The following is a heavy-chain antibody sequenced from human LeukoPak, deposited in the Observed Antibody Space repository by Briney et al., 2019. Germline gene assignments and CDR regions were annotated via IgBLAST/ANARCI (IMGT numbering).Heavy chain of an antibody. CDR3: ARILNGARQQLVQLTDAFDI. J-gene: IGHJ3*02. CDR1: GFTFDDYA. Sequence: GRSLRLSCAASGFTFDDYAMHWVRQAPGKGLEWVSGISWNSGSIGYADSVKGRFTISRDNAKNSLYLQMNSLRAEDTALYYCARILNGARQQLVQLTDAFDIWGQGTMVTVSS. D-gene: IGHD6-13*01. CDR2: ISWNSGSI. V-gene: IGHV3-9*01.